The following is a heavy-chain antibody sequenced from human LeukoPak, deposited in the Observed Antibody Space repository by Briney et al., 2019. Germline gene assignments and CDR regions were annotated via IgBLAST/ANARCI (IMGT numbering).Heavy chain of an antibody. CDR3: ASIAAAGTLADAFDI. V-gene: IGHV3-66*01. J-gene: IGHJ3*02. D-gene: IGHD6-13*01. CDR2: IYSGGST. Sequence: GGSLRLSCAASGFTFSDYYMSWIRKAPGKGLEWVSVIYSGGSTYYADSVKGRFTISRDNSKNTLYLQMNSLRAEDTAVYYCASIAAAGTLADAFDIWGQGTMVTVSS. CDR1: GFTFSDYY.